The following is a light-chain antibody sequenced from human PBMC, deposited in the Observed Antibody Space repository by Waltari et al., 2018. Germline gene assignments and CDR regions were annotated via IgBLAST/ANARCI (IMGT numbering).Light chain of an antibody. CDR1: QSISTF. CDR2: KTF. J-gene: IGKJ2*03. Sequence: DIQMTQSPSTLSASVGDRVTITCRASQSISTFLAGFQQKPGNPPKLLIYKTFNLERGVPSRFSGSGSGTEFTLTITSLQPDDFATYYCQQYSSSSMFSFGQGTKLEIK. CDR3: QQYSSSSMFS. V-gene: IGKV1-5*03.